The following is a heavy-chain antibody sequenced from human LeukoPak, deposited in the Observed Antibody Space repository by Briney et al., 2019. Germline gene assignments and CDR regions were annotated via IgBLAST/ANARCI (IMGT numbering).Heavy chain of an antibody. V-gene: IGHV3-30*02. CDR3: AKVVRQRYSGWSEDYNHYMGV. CDR1: GFTFSDYG. J-gene: IGHJ6*03. D-gene: IGHD1-26*01. CDR2: IRYDGSNK. Sequence: GGSLRLSCAASGFTFSDYGMHWVRQAPGKGLEWVAFIRYDGSNKNYADSVKGRFTISRDNSKNTLYLQMNSLRAEDTAVFYCAKVVRQRYSGWSEDYNHYMGVWGKGTTVTISS.